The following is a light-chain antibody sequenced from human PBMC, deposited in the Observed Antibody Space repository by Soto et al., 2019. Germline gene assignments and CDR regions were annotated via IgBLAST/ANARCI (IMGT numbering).Light chain of an antibody. CDR2: GAS. CDR3: QQYGSSPYT. CDR1: QSVSSSY. J-gene: IGKJ2*01. Sequence: EIVLTQSPGTLSLSPGERATLSCRASQSVSSSYLVWYQQKPGQAPRLLIYGASSRATGIPDRFSGSASGTDFTLTISRLEPEDFAVYYCQQYGSSPYTFGQGTKLEIK. V-gene: IGKV3-20*01.